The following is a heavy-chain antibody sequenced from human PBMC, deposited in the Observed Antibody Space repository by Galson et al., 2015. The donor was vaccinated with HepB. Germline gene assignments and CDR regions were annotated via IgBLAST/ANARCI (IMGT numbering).Heavy chain of an antibody. Sequence: SLRLSCAASGFTFSSFGMHWVRQAPGKGLDWVALIWYDGSNQYYPGSVKGRFTISRDNSKNTLHLQMNSLRAEDTAVYYCARASSLYGSGSYVDYWGQGTLVTVSS. V-gene: IGHV3-33*01. D-gene: IGHD3-10*01. CDR2: IWYDGSNQ. CDR3: ARASSLYGSGSYVDY. J-gene: IGHJ4*02. CDR1: GFTFSSFG.